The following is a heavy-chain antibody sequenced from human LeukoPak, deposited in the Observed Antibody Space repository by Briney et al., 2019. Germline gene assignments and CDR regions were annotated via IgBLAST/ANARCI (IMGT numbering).Heavy chain of an antibody. Sequence: SETLSLTCAVYGASFSDFYWTWIRQPPGKGLEWIGEIDHSGSTNYNPSLKSRVTISLDTSRKQFSLKLTSVTAADTAVYYCATRPRDSSAYSHFCHFDYWGQGTLVTVSS. D-gene: IGHD3-22*01. CDR1: GASFSDFY. CDR3: ATRPRDSSAYSHFCHFDY. V-gene: IGHV4-34*01. CDR2: IDHSGST. J-gene: IGHJ4*02.